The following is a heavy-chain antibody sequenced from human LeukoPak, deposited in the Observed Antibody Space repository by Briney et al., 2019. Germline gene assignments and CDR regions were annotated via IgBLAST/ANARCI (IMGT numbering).Heavy chain of an antibody. V-gene: IGHV3-30-3*01. J-gene: IGHJ4*02. CDR2: ISYDGSNK. CDR3: ARDGYSSSWFGLFDY. Sequence: PGGSLRLSCAASGFTFTSYAMHWVRQAPGKGLEWVAVISYDGSNKYYADSVKGRFTISRDNSKNTLYLQMNSLRAEDTAVYYCARDGYSSSWFGLFDYWGQGTLVTVSS. CDR1: GFTFTSYA. D-gene: IGHD6-13*01.